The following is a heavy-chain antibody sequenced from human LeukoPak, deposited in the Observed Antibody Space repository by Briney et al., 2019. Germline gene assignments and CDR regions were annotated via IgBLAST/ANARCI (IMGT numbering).Heavy chain of an antibody. J-gene: IGHJ4*02. CDR3: AGPGGEDTAMVYHY. V-gene: IGHV4-31*03. D-gene: IGHD5-18*01. Sequence: SETLSLTCTVSGGSISSGGYYWSWIRQHPGKGLEWIGYIYYSGSTYYNPSLKSRVTISVDTSKNQFSLKLSSVTAADTAVYYCAGPGGEDTAMVYHYWGQGTLVTVSS. CDR2: IYYSGST. CDR1: GGSISSGGYY.